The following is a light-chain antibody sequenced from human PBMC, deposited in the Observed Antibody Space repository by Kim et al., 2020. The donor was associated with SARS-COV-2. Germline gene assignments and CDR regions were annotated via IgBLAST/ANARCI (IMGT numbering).Light chain of an antibody. CDR1: QSVSSSY. J-gene: IGKJ4*01. CDR3: QQYGSSLSLT. V-gene: IGKV3-20*01. CDR2: GAS. Sequence: PGERATLSCRASQSVSSSYLAWYQQKPGQAPRLLIYGASSRATGIPDRFSGSGSGTDFTLTISRLEPEDFELYYCQQYGSSLSLTFGGGTKVDIK.